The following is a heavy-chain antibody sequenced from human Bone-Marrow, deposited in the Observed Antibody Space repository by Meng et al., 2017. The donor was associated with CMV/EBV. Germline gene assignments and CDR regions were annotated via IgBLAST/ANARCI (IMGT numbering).Heavy chain of an antibody. CDR1: GFTFSSYS. V-gene: IGHV3-30*02. Sequence: GESLKISCAASGFTFSSYSMNWVRQAPGKGLEWVAFIRYDGSNKYYADSVKGRFTISRDNSKNTLYLQMNSLRAEDTAVYYCAKDERMGDIVVVPAAILGYYYYYGMDVWGQGTTVTVSS. CDR3: AKDERMGDIVVVPAAILGYYYYYGMDV. CDR2: IRYDGSNK. J-gene: IGHJ6*02. D-gene: IGHD2-2*01.